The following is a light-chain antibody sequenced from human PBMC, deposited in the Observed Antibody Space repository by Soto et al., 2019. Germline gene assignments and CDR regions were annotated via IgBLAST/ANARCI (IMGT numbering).Light chain of an antibody. CDR3: QSYDSSPSGYVI. V-gene: IGLV1-40*01. CDR2: GNT. Sequence: QSVLTQPPSVSGAPGQRVIISCTGSSSNIGAGYDVHWYQQLLGTAPKLLIYGNTNRPSGVPDRFSGSRSATSASLAITGLQAEDEADYYCQSYDSSPSGYVIFGGGTKLTVL. CDR1: SSNIGAGYD. J-gene: IGLJ2*01.